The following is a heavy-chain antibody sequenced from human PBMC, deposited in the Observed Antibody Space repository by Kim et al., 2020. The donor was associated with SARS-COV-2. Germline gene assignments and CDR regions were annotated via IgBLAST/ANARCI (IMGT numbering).Heavy chain of an antibody. D-gene: IGHD2-2*01. V-gene: IGHV3-30*04. CDR1: GFTSSSYA. Sequence: GGSLRLSCAASGFTSSSYAMHWVRQAPGKGLEWVAVISYDGSNKYYADSVKGRFTISRDNSKNTLYLQMNSLRAEDTAVYYCARDRYIVVVPAAPPTYYYYGMDVWGQGTTVTVSS. J-gene: IGHJ6*02. CDR3: ARDRYIVVVPAAPPTYYYYGMDV. CDR2: ISYDGSNK.